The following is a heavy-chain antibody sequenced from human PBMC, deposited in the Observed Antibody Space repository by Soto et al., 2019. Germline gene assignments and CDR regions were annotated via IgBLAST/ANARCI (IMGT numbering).Heavy chain of an antibody. CDR1: GGSFSGYY. J-gene: IGHJ6*04. V-gene: IGHV4-34*01. Sequence: SETLSLTCAVYGGSFSGYYWSWIRQPPGKGLEWIGEINHSGSTNYNPSLKSRVTISVDTSKNQFSLKLSSVTAADTAVYYCARVRRYYDFWSGSGLDVWGKGTTVTVSS. CDR2: INHSGST. CDR3: ARVRRYYDFWSGSGLDV. D-gene: IGHD3-3*01.